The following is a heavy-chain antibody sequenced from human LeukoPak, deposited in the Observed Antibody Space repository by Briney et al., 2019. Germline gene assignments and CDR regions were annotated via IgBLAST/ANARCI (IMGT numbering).Heavy chain of an antibody. CDR1: GYTFTSYY. J-gene: IGHJ5*02. CDR3: ARPWGLVQHQNWFDP. D-gene: IGHD3/OR15-3a*01. CDR2: INPSGGST. V-gene: IGHV1-46*01. Sequence: ASVKVSCKASGYTFTSYYMHWVRQAPGQGLEWMGIINPSGGSTSYAQKFQGRVTMTRDTSTSTVYMELSSLRSEDTAVYYCARPWGLVQHQNWFDPWGQGTLVTVSS.